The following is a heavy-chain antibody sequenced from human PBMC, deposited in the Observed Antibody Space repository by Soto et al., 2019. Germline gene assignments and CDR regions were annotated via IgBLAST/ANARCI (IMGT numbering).Heavy chain of an antibody. Sequence: PSETLSLTCSVSGGSISSGYYYWSWIRQPPGKGLEWIGNIYYSGNTYYNPSLKSRLIISIDRSKSQFSLKLSSVTAADTAVYYCARGSSAWYFDYWGQGTLVTVSS. CDR3: ARGSSAWYFDY. CDR2: IYYSGNT. J-gene: IGHJ4*02. D-gene: IGHD6-19*01. CDR1: GGSISSGYYY. V-gene: IGHV4-30-4*01.